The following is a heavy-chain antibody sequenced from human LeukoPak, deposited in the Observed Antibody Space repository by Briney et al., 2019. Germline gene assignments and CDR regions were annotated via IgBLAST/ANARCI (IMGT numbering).Heavy chain of an antibody. J-gene: IGHJ4*02. V-gene: IGHV4-39*07. Sequence: KPSETLSLTCTVSGVTICSSSFYWGGIRQPPGQGLEWIETINSRGDTYYVPSPRSTAIISADTSRNRFCLKLSSVTAADTAVLYCVRLQTVTGSFDYWGQGALVTVSS. CDR2: INSRGDT. D-gene: IGHD1-20*01. CDR3: VRLQTVTGSFDY. CDR1: GVTICSSSFY.